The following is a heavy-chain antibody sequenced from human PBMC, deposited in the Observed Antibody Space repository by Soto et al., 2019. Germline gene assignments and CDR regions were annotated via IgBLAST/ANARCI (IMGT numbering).Heavy chain of an antibody. CDR2: IYWDDDK. V-gene: IGHV2-5*02. J-gene: IGHJ4*02. D-gene: IGHD6-13*01. Sequence: QITLKESGPALMKPTQTLTLTCTFSGFSLTSRPVGLGCLRQPPGKALEWLAVIYWDDDKRYNPSLKTRLTITKDTSKNQVVLTMTNMDPVDTATYYCAHRRDYNGSWNEGYYDYWGQGILVTVSS. CDR1: GFSLTSRPVG. CDR3: AHRRDYNGSWNEGYYDY.